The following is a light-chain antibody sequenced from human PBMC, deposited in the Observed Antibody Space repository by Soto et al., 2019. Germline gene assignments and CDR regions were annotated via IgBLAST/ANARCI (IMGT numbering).Light chain of an antibody. CDR2: EVN. Sequence: QSALTQPASVSGSPGQSITISCTGTSTDVGAYNYVSWYQQLPGKAPKLMIYEVNNRPSGVSHRFSGSKSANTASLTISGLQAEDEADYYCSSYTTSSTVVFGGGTKLTVL. CDR3: SSYTTSSTVV. J-gene: IGLJ2*01. V-gene: IGLV2-14*01. CDR1: STDVGAYNY.